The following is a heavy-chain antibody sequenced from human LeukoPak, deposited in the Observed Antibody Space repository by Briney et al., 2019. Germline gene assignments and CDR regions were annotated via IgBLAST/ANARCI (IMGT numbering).Heavy chain of an antibody. Sequence: PSETLSLTRAVYGGSFSGYYWSWIRQPPGKGLEWIGEINHSGSTNYNPSLKSRVTISVDTSKNQFSLKLSSVTAADTAVYYCARSHVRGQWLNYWGQGTLVTVSS. D-gene: IGHD6-19*01. V-gene: IGHV4-34*01. J-gene: IGHJ4*02. CDR3: ARSHVRGQWLNY. CDR1: GGSFSGYY. CDR2: INHSGST.